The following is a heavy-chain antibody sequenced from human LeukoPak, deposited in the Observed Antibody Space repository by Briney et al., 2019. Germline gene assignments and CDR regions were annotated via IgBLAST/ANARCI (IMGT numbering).Heavy chain of an antibody. CDR1: GYTLTELY. CDR2: FDSENGET. Sequence: ASVKVSCKVSGYTLTELYMHWVRQAPGKGLEWMGGFDSENGETKDAQRFQGRVTMTVDTSTDTAYMELSGLRSEDTAVYYCATERVSSWELQRRPRAFDIWGQGTMVTVSS. J-gene: IGHJ3*02. D-gene: IGHD1-26*01. CDR3: ATERVSSWELQRRPRAFDI. V-gene: IGHV1-24*01.